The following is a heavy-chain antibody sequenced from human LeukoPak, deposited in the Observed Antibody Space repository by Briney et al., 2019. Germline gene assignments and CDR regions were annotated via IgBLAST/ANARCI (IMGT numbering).Heavy chain of an antibody. J-gene: IGHJ4*02. CDR3: ARAVAGTSHRYYFDY. V-gene: IGHV1-46*01. CDR1: GYTFTSYY. D-gene: IGHD6-19*01. Sequence: ASVKVSCKASGYTFTSYYMHWVRQAPGQGLEWMGIINPSGGSTSYAQKFHGRVTMTRDTSTSTVYMELSSLRSEDTAVYYCARAVAGTSHRYYFDYWGQGTLVTVSS. CDR2: INPSGGST.